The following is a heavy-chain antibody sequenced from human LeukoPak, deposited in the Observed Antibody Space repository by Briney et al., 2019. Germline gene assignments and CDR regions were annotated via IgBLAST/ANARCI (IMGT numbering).Heavy chain of an antibody. CDR2: IYHSGST. CDR1: GYSLSSGYY. D-gene: IGHD6-6*01. Sequence: SETLSLTCTVSGYSLSSGYYWGWIRQPPGKGLEWIGSIYHSGSTYYNPSLKSRVTISVDTSKNQFSLKLSSVTAADTAVYYCARATRNRDAFDIWGQGTMVTVSS. V-gene: IGHV4-38-2*02. J-gene: IGHJ3*02. CDR3: ARATRNRDAFDI.